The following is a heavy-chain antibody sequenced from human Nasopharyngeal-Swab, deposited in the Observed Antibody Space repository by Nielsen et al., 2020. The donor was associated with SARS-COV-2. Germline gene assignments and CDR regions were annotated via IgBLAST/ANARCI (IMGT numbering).Heavy chain of an antibody. D-gene: IGHD3-3*01. CDR3: AKYAHYDFLSGYHLGWFDP. Sequence: WIRQPPGKGLEWIGYIYYSGGANYNLSLKSRVTISVDTSKNQFSLKLNSVTAADTAVYYCAKYAHYDFLSGYHLGWFDPWGQGTRVTVSS. V-gene: IGHV4-59*01. CDR2: IYYSGGA. J-gene: IGHJ5*02.